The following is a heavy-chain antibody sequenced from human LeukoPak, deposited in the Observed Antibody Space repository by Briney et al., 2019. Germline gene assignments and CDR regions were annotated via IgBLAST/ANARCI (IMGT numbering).Heavy chain of an antibody. CDR3: ATSNPTRGNWFDP. J-gene: IGHJ5*02. CDR2: ISAYNGNT. D-gene: IGHD2-15*01. V-gene: IGHV1-18*01. Sequence: ASVKVSCKASGYTFTSYGISWVRQAPGQGLEWMGWISAYNGNTNYAQKLQGRVTMTTDTSTSTAYMELSSLRSEDTAVYYCATSNPTRGNWFDPWGQGTLVTVSS. CDR1: GYTFTSYG.